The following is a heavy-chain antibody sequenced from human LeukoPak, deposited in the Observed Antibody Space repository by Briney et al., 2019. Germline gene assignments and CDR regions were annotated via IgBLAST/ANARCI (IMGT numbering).Heavy chain of an antibody. CDR1: GGSISSYY. D-gene: IGHD3-10*01. CDR2: IYYSGST. V-gene: IGHV4-59*01. CDR3: ARVAWFGELLGNWFDL. J-gene: IGHJ5*02. Sequence: SETLSLTCTVSGGSISSYYGSWIRQPPGKGLECMVYIYYSGSTNYNPSLKSRVTISVDTSKNQFSLKLSSVTAADTAVYYCARVAWFGELLGNWFDLWGQGTLVTVSS.